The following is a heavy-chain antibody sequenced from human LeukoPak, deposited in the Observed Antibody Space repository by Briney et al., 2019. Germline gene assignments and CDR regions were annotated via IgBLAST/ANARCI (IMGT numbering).Heavy chain of an antibody. J-gene: IGHJ3*02. Sequence: GSLRLSCAASGFTFSSYWMSWVRQAPGKGLEWVANIKQDGSEKYYVDSVKGRFTISRDNAKNSLYLQMNSLRAEDTAVYYCAVVPAAHDAFDIWGQGTMVTVSS. CDR1: GFTFSSYW. CDR2: IKQDGSEK. V-gene: IGHV3-7*01. CDR3: AVVPAAHDAFDI. D-gene: IGHD2-2*01.